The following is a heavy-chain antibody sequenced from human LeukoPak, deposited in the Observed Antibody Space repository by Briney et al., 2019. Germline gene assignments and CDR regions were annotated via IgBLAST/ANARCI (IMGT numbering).Heavy chain of an antibody. CDR2: IYYNGSN. J-gene: IGHJ4*02. D-gene: IGHD6-6*01. Sequence: SETLSLTWSVSGGSISSLYWSWVRQPPGKGREWLGYIYYNGSNNYKTFLKSGVTFFVEMSKNQFSLRLSSVTAADTAVYYCARHRAYSSSSPFDYWGQGTLVTVSS. V-gene: IGHV4-59*08. CDR1: GGSISSLY. CDR3: ARHRAYSSSSPFDY.